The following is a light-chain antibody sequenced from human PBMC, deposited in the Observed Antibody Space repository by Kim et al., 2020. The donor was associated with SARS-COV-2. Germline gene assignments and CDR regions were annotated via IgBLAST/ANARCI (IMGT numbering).Light chain of an antibody. CDR3: QQRSNWPPKLT. CDR1: QSVSSY. J-gene: IGKJ4*01. Sequence: PGERATLSCRASQSVSSYLAWYQQKPGQAPRLLIYDASNRATGIPVRFSGSGSGTDFTLTISSLEPEDFAVYYCQQRSNWPPKLTFGGGTKLEI. V-gene: IGKV3-11*01. CDR2: DAS.